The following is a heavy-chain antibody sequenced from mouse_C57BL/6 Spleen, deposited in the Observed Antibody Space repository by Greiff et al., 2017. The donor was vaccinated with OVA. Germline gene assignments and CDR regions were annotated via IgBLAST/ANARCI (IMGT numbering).Heavy chain of an antibody. J-gene: IGHJ4*01. CDR3: ARSRYYSNYYAMDD. V-gene: IGHV7-3*01. D-gene: IGHD2-5*01. CDR1: GFTFTDYY. CDR2: FRNKANGYTT. Sequence: DVKLVESGGGLVQPGGSLSLPCAASGFTFTDYYMSWVRQPPGKALEWLGFFRNKANGYTTEYSASVKGRFTISRDNSQSILYLQMNALRAEDSATYYCARSRYYSNYYAMDDWGKGTSVTVSS.